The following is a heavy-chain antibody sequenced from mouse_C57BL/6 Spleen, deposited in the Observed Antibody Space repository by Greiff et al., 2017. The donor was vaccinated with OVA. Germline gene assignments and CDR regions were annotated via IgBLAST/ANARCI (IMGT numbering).Heavy chain of an antibody. V-gene: IGHV1-42*01. CDR3: ARSHYYGSSYGYFDV. CDR1: GYSFTGYY. Sequence: VHVKQSGPELVKPGASVKISCKASGYSFTGYYMNWVKQSPEKSLEWIGEINPSTGGTTYNQKFKAKATLTVDKSSSTAYMQLKSLTSEDSAVYYCARSHYYGSSYGYFDVWGTGTTVTVSS. J-gene: IGHJ1*03. D-gene: IGHD1-1*01. CDR2: INPSTGGT.